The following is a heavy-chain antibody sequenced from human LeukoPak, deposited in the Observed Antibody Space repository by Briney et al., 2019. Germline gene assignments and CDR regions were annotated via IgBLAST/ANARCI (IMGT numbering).Heavy chain of an antibody. D-gene: IGHD1-1*01. CDR3: ARLANNGIYYYGMDV. J-gene: IGHJ6*02. CDR1: GYTFTSYG. CDR2: ISAYNGNT. Sequence: VASVKVSCKASGYTFTSYGISWVRQAPGQGLEWMGWISAYNGNTNYAQKLQGRVTMTTDTSTSTAYMELRSLRSDDTAVYYCARLANNGIYYYGMDVWGQGTTVTVSS. V-gene: IGHV1-18*01.